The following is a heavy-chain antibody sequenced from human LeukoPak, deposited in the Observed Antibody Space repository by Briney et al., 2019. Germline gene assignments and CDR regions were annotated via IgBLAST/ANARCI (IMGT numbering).Heavy chain of an antibody. CDR1: GGSFSGYY. Sequence: SETLSLTCAVYGGSFSGYYWSWIRQPPGKGLEWIGEINHSGSTNYNPSLKSRVTISVDTSKNQFSLKLSSVTAADTAVYYCARCIAVAGGSLYCYYGMDVWGQGTTVTVSS. CDR2: INHSGST. CDR3: ARCIAVAGGSLYCYYGMDV. D-gene: IGHD6-19*01. V-gene: IGHV4-34*01. J-gene: IGHJ6*02.